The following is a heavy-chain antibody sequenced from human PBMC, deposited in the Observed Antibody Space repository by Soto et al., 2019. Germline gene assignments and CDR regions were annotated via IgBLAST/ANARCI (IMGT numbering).Heavy chain of an antibody. CDR2: INAGNGNT. CDR1: GYTFTSYA. CDR3: ARGPQQWLVLEYFDY. J-gene: IGHJ4*02. D-gene: IGHD6-19*01. V-gene: IGHV1-3*01. Sequence: QVQLVQSGAEVKKPGASVKVSCKASGYTFTSYAMHWVHQAPGQRLEWMGWINAGNGNTKYSQKFQGRVTITRDTSASTAYMELSSLRSEDTAVYYCARGPQQWLVLEYFDYWGQGTLVTVSS.